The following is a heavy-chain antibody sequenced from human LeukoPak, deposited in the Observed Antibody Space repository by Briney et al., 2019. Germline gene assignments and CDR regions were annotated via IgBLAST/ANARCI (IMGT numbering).Heavy chain of an antibody. D-gene: IGHD1-14*01. CDR1: GGSISNYY. Sequence: PSETLSLTCTVSGGSISNYYWSWIRQPPGKGLEWIGYIYYSGSTNYNPSLKSRVTISVDTSKNQFSLKLSSVTAVDTAVYYCARAVSGAFDYWGQGTLVTVSS. CDR2: IYYSGST. CDR3: ARAVSGAFDY. J-gene: IGHJ4*02. V-gene: IGHV4-59*01.